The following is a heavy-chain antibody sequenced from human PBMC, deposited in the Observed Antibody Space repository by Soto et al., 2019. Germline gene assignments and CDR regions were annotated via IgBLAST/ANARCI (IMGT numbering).Heavy chain of an antibody. CDR1: GYTFTSYA. Sequence: QVQLVQSGAEVKKPGASVKVSCKASGYTFTSYAMHWVRQAPGQRLEWMGWINAGNGNTKYSQKFQGRVTITRDTSESTAYMELSSLRSEDTAVYYCARDGGDYDYVWGSNRSEQYTGWFDPWGQGTLVTVSS. D-gene: IGHD3-16*02. CDR3: ARDGGDYDYVWGSNRSEQYTGWFDP. V-gene: IGHV1-3*01. J-gene: IGHJ5*02. CDR2: INAGNGNT.